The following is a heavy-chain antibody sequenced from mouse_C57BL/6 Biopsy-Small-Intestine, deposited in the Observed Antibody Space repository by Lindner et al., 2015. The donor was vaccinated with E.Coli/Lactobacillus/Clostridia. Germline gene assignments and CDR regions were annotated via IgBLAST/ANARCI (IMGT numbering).Heavy chain of an antibody. V-gene: IGHV1-19*01. CDR1: GYTFTDYY. Sequence: VQLQESGPVLVKPGASVKMSCKASGYTFTDYYMNWVKQSHGKSLEWIGVINPYNGGTSYNQKFKDKATLTADKSSSTAYMQLSSLTYEDSAVYYCTRSDYYGSRSFDYWGQGTTLTVSS. CDR3: TRSDYYGSRSFDY. D-gene: IGHD1-1*01. J-gene: IGHJ2*01. CDR2: INPYNGGT.